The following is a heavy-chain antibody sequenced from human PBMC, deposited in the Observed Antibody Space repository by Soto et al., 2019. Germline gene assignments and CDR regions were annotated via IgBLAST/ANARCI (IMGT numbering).Heavy chain of an antibody. CDR2: IYYSGRT. CDR3: ARMGLHFGELSRNWFDP. CDR1: GGSISSGDYY. D-gene: IGHD3-16*02. Sequence: QVQLQESGPGLVKPSQTLSLTCTLSGGSISSGDYYWSWIRHPPGKGLERIGNIYYSGRTNYNPSLKSRINISLGTSNNHFFRKLTSVTAADTAVYYCARMGLHFGELSRNWFDPWGQGTLVTVSS. J-gene: IGHJ5*02. V-gene: IGHV4-31*03.